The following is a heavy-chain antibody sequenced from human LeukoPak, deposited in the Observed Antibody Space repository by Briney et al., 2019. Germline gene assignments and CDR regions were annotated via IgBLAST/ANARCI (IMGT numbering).Heavy chain of an antibody. CDR1: GFTFSDHY. Sequence: PGGSLRLSCAASGFTFSDHYMNWVRQVPGKGLEWVSYIGPSGSDINYIDSVKGRFTISRDNAKSSLFLQMNSLRVEDTAVCYCGRTARLLDSWGQGTLVTVSS. J-gene: IGHJ4*02. D-gene: IGHD2-15*01. CDR2: IGPSGSDI. V-gene: IGHV3-11*01. CDR3: GRTARLLDS.